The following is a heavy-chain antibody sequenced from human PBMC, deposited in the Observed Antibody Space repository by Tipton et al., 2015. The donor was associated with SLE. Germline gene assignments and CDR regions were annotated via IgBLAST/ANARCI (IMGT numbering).Heavy chain of an antibody. CDR2: IYTSAST. V-gene: IGHV4-4*07. Sequence: TLSLTCTVSGGSISGYYWSWVRQPAGKGLEWIGRIYTSASTIYNPSLKSRVTLSSDTSKNQFSLRVRSVTAADTAVYYCAREGDRDYFDFWGQGMLVTVSS. J-gene: IGHJ4*02. CDR3: AREGDRDYFDF. CDR1: GGSISGYY. D-gene: IGHD2-21*02.